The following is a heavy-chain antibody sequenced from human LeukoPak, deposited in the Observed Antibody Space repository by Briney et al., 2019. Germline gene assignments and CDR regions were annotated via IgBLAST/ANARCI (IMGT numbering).Heavy chain of an antibody. J-gene: IGHJ4*02. D-gene: IGHD6-13*01. Sequence: SETLSLTCSVSGGSIGTNYWSWIRQVPGKGLEWIGYSSYSGSSNYNPSLKSRVTISVDTSKTQFSLYLNSVTAADTAVYYCARSDTHHIHSSSWHFDYWGQGTLVTVSS. CDR1: GGSIGTNY. V-gene: IGHV4-59*01. CDR3: ARSDTHHIHSSSWHFDY. CDR2: SSYSGSS.